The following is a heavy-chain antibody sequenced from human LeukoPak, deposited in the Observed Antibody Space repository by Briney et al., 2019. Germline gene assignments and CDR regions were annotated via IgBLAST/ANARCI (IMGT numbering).Heavy chain of an antibody. CDR1: GFTFSSYA. Sequence: SGRSLRLSCAASGFTFSSYAMHWVRQAPGKGLEWVAVISYDGSNKYYADSVKGRFTISRDNSKNTLYLQMNSLRAEDTAVYYCAREDYGDSRIPYYGMDVWGQGTTVTVSS. D-gene: IGHD4-17*01. CDR3: AREDYGDSRIPYYGMDV. J-gene: IGHJ6*02. CDR2: ISYDGSNK. V-gene: IGHV3-30-3*01.